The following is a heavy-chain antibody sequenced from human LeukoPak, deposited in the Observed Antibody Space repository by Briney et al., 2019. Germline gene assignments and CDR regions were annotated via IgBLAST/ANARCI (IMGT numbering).Heavy chain of an antibody. D-gene: IGHD3-16*01. J-gene: IGHJ6*03. CDR1: GFTFSSYA. CDR2: ISWDGGST. V-gene: IGHV3-43*01. CDR3: AKGRGGRLSDYMDV. Sequence: GGSLRLSCAASGFTFSSYAMSWVRQAPGKGLEWVSLISWDGGSTYYADSVKGRFTISRDNSKNSLYLQMNSLRTEDTALYYCAKGRGGRLSDYMDVWGKGTTVTVSS.